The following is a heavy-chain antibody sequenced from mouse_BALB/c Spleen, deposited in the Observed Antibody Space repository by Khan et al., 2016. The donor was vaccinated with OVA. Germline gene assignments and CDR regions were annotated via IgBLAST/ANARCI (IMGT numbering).Heavy chain of an antibody. D-gene: IGHD2-4*01. J-gene: IGHJ3*01. V-gene: IGHV2-2*02. CDR2: IWSGGTP. Sequence: QVQLKESGPGLVQPSQSLSITCTVSGFSLTTYGVHWVRQSPGKGLEWLGVIWSGGTPDDSAAFISRLSITKHNSKSQVLFKMTSLQTNDTAIYYCARNYDYDEGLAYWGQGTLVTVSA. CDR3: ARNYDYDEGLAY. CDR1: GFSLTTYG.